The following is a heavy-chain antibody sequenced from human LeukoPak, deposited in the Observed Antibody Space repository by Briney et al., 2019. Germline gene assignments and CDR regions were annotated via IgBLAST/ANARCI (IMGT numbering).Heavy chain of an antibody. D-gene: IGHD3-10*02. V-gene: IGHV1-18*01. CDR3: ARNLAYILFGRPNWFDP. Sequence: ASVKVSCKASGYTFTSYGISWVRQAPGQGLEWMGWISAYNGNTNYAQKLQGRVTMTTDTSTSTAYMELRSLRSDDTAVYYCARNLAYILFGRPNWFDPWGQGTLVTVSS. J-gene: IGHJ5*02. CDR2: ISAYNGNT. CDR1: GYTFTSYG.